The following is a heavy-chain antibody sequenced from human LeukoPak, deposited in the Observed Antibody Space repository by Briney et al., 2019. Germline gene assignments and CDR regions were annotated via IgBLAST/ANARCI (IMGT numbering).Heavy chain of an antibody. Sequence: HPGRSLRLSCAASGFTFSSYAMHWVRQAPGKGLEWVAVISYDGSNKYYADSVKGRFTISRDNSKNTLYLQMNSLRAEDPAVYYCARDGLIVASGYFDYWAQGTLVAVSS. CDR3: ARDGLIVASGYFDY. CDR1: GFTFSSYA. J-gene: IGHJ4*02. D-gene: IGHD3-22*01. V-gene: IGHV3-30*04. CDR2: ISYDGSNK.